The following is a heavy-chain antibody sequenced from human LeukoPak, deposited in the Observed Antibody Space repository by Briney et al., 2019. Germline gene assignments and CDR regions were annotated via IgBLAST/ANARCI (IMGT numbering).Heavy chain of an antibody. D-gene: IGHD3-10*01. CDR1: GYTFTGYY. V-gene: IGHV1-2*02. CDR2: INPNSGGT. CDR3: AREVTMVRGVIVGSFDY. J-gene: IGHJ4*02. Sequence: ASVKVSCKASGYTFTGYYMHWVRQAPGQGLEWMGWINPNSGGTNYAQKFQGRVTMTRDTSISTAYMELSRLRSDDTAVYYCAREVTMVRGVIVGSFDYWGQGTLVTVSS.